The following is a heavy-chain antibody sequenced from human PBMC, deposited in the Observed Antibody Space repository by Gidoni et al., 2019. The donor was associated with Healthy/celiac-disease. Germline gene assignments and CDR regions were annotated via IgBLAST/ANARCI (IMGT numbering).Heavy chain of an antibody. CDR3: ARDLTVGPLYY. CDR1: GGSFSGYY. D-gene: IGHD4-17*01. Sequence: QVQLQQWGAGLLKPSETLSLPCAVYGGSFSGYYWSWIRQPPGKGLEWIGEINHSGSTNYNPSLKSRVTISVDTSKNQFSLKLSSVTAADTAVYYCARDLTVGPLYYWGQGTLVTVSS. CDR2: INHSGST. V-gene: IGHV4-34*01. J-gene: IGHJ4*02.